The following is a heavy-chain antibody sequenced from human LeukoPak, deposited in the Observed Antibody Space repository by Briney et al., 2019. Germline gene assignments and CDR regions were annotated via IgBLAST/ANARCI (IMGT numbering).Heavy chain of an antibody. V-gene: IGHV4-39*01. J-gene: IGHJ4*02. CDR2: IYYSGST. CDR1: GGSISSSSYY. D-gene: IGHD6-13*01. CDR3: SRLRSNSWSSYYFDY. Sequence: PSETLSLTCTVSGGSISSSSYYWGWIRQPPGKGLEWIGSIYYSGSTYYNPSLKSRVNISGDTSKNEFSLRLSSVTAADTAIYYCSRLRSNSWSSYYFDYWGQGTLVAVSS.